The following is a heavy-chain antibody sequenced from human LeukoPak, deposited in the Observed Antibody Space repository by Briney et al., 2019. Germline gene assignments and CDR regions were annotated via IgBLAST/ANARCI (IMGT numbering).Heavy chain of an antibody. Sequence: GGSLRLSCAASGFTFSSYAMSWVRQAPGKGLEWVSVIYSGGSTYYADSVKGRFTISRDNSKNTLYLQMNSLRAEDTAVYYCARRDSSSWYYYWGQGTLVTVSS. CDR3: ARRDSSSWYYY. J-gene: IGHJ4*02. V-gene: IGHV3-53*01. CDR1: GFTFSSYA. D-gene: IGHD6-13*01. CDR2: IYSGGST.